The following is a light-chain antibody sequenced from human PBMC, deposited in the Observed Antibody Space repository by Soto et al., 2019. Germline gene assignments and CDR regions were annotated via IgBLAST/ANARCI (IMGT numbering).Light chain of an antibody. CDR3: SSYTSTFTYV. CDR2: AVS. J-gene: IGLJ1*01. V-gene: IGLV2-14*01. CDR1: SSDVGGYNY. Sequence: QSALTQPASVSGSPGQSITISCTGTSSDVGGYNYVSWYQQHPGKAPKLMIYAVSNRPSGVSYRFSGSKSGNTASLTISGLQAEDEADYYCSSYTSTFTYVFGAGTKVTVL.